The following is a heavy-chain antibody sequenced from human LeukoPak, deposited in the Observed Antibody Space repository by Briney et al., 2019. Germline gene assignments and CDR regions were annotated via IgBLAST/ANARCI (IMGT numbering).Heavy chain of an antibody. D-gene: IGHD3-22*01. CDR1: EFTFTNYA. J-gene: IGHJ4*02. Sequence: PGGSLRLSCAASEFTFTNYAMHWVRQAPGKGLEWVAVIFYDGSTAYYADSVKGRFTISRDNSKNTLYLQMNSLRAEDTAVYYCARDPRGPTGYDNSARDTFDYWGQGTLVTVSS. CDR2: IFYDGSTA. V-gene: IGHV3-30*04. CDR3: ARDPRGPTGYDNSARDTFDY.